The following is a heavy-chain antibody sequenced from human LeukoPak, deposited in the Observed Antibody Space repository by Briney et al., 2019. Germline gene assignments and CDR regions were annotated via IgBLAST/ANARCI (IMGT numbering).Heavy chain of an antibody. D-gene: IGHD3-22*01. V-gene: IGHV4-59*12. J-gene: IGHJ4*02. Sequence: SETLSLTCAVYGGSFSSYYWSWIRQPPGKGLEWIGYIYYSGSTNYNPSLKSRVTISVDTSKNQFSLKLSSVTAADTAVYYCARERSGYFRDSYWGQGTLVTVSS. CDR3: ARERSGYFRDSY. CDR1: GGSFSSYY. CDR2: IYYSGST.